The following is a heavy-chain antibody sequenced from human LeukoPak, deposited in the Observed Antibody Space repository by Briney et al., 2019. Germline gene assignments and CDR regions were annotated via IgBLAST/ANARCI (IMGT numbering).Heavy chain of an antibody. CDR3: ARAFCSSTNCYADMAV. Sequence: SETLSLTCTVSGGSISSYYWSWIRQPPGKGLEWIGYIYYSGSTNYNPSLKSRVTISVDTSKNQFSLKLSSVTAADTAVYYCARAFCSSTNCYADMAVWGKGTTVTISS. V-gene: IGHV4-59*01. CDR1: GGSISSYY. J-gene: IGHJ6*03. CDR2: IYYSGST. D-gene: IGHD2-2*01.